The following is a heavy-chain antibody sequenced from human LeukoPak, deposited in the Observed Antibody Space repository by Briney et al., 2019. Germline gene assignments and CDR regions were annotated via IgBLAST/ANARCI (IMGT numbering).Heavy chain of an antibody. CDR2: ISSSGSTI. D-gene: IGHD2-15*01. CDR1: GFTFSSYG. Sequence: PGRSLRLSCAASGFTFSSYGMHWVRQAPGKGLEWVSYISSSGSTIYYADSVKGRFTISRDNAKNSLYLQMNSLRAEDTAVYYCARDLVPRKGLVVVAAMGFDYWGQGTLVTVSS. V-gene: IGHV3-48*04. CDR3: ARDLVPRKGLVVVAAMGFDY. J-gene: IGHJ4*02.